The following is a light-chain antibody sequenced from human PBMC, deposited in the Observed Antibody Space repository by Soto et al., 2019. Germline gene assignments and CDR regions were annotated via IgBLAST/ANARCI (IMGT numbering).Light chain of an antibody. V-gene: IGKV3-20*01. J-gene: IGKJ1*01. Sequence: EIVLTQSPGTLSLSPGERATLSCRSSHSVSSNYLAWYQQKPGQAPRLLIYDVSSRATGIPDRFSGSGSGTDFTLTLSRLEPGDFAVYYCQQYGISPTFGQGTKVEIK. CDR1: HSVSSNY. CDR3: QQYGISPT. CDR2: DVS.